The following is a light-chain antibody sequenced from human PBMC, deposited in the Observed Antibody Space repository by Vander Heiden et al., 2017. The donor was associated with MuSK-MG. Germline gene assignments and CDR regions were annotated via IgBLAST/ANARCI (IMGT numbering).Light chain of an antibody. CDR3: GTWDSSLSAAV. Sequence: QSVLTQPPSVSAAPGQKVTISCSGSSSNLGNNYVSWYQQLPGTAPKLLIYENNKRPSGIPDRFSGSKSGTSATLGITGLQTGDEADYYCGTWDSSLSAAVFGGGTKL. V-gene: IGLV1-51*02. CDR1: SSNLGNNY. J-gene: IGLJ3*02. CDR2: ENN.